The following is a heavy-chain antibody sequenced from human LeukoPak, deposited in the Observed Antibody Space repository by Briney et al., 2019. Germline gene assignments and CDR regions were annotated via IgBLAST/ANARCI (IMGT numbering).Heavy chain of an antibody. D-gene: IGHD6-19*01. J-gene: IGHJ4*02. CDR1: GFTFSSYW. CDR3: AKEPSGYSSGWSY. V-gene: IGHV3-7*01. CDR2: IKQDGSNK. Sequence: GGSLRLSCAASGFTFSSYWMSWVRQAPGKGLEWVANIKQDGSNKYYADSVKGRFTISRDNSKNTLYLQMNSLRAEDTAVYYCAKEPSGYSSGWSYWGQGTLVTVSS.